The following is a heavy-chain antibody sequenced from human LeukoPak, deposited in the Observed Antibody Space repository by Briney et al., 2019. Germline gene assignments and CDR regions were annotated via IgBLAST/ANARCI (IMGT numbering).Heavy chain of an antibody. CDR2: VHLDGRT. CDR3: AREDGFYRPLDY. D-gene: IGHD6-25*01. J-gene: IGHJ4*02. V-gene: IGHV4-4*02. Sequence: SETLCLTCGVSGGSVSSTNWWTWIRQPPGKGLEWIGVVHLDGRTNFNPSLKSRLTMSVDLSENHVSLKLTSVTDADTAVYYCAREDGFYRPLDYSGQGTLVTVSS. CDR1: GGSVSSTNW.